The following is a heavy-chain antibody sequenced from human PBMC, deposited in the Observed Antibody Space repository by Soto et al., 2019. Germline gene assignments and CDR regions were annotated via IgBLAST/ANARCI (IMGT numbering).Heavy chain of an antibody. V-gene: IGHV1-2*02. D-gene: IGHD4-4*01. CDR3: ARDFRTYSHGVDA. CDR2: IIPSSGGT. CDR1: GGTFSSYA. Sequence: ASVKVSCKASGGTFSSYAISWVRQAPGQGLEWMGCIIPSSGGTEFAEKFQGRVTVTRDTSIRTVFLELNSLTSDDTGVYFCARDFRTYSHGVDAWGQGTAVTVSS. J-gene: IGHJ6*02.